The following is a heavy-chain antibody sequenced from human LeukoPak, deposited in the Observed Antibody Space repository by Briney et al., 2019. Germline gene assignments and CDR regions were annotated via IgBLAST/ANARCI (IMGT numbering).Heavy chain of an antibody. V-gene: IGHV3-48*03. CDR3: AKTKVFRYFGGIFDY. Sequence: PGGSLRLSCAASGFTFSSYEMNWVRQAPGKGLEWVSYIDSGRGSSTNYADSVKGRFTISRDNAKNSLYLQMNSLRAEDTAVYYCAKTKVFRYFGGIFDYWGQGTLVTVSS. CDR2: IDSGRGSST. J-gene: IGHJ4*02. D-gene: IGHD3-9*01. CDR1: GFTFSSYE.